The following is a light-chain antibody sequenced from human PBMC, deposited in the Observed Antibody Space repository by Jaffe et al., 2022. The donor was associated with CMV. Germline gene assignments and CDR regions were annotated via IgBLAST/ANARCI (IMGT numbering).Light chain of an antibody. V-gene: IGLV2-14*03. CDR1: TSDIGAYDY. CDR3: RSFTNKNFPL. CDR2: DVS. Sequence: QSALTQPASVSGSPGQSITISCTGTTSDIGAYDYVSWYQQHPGKPPKLIIYDVSNRPSGISSRFSGSKSGNTASLTISGLQAEDEADYYCRSFTNKNFPLFGGGTKLTVL. J-gene: IGLJ3*02.